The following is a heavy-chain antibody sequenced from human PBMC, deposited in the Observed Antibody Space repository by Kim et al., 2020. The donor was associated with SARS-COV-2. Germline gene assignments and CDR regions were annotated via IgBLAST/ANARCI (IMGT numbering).Heavy chain of an antibody. V-gene: IGHV3-23*01. D-gene: IGHD3-9*01. CDR2: ISGSGGST. Sequence: GGSLRLSCAASGFTFSSYAMSWVRQAPGKGLEWVSAISGSGGSTYYADSVKGRFTISRDNSKNTLYLQMNSLRAEDTAVYYCAKDHTYYDILTGHPGGNWFDPWGQGTLVTVSS. CDR3: AKDHTYYDILTGHPGGNWFDP. CDR1: GFTFSSYA. J-gene: IGHJ5*02.